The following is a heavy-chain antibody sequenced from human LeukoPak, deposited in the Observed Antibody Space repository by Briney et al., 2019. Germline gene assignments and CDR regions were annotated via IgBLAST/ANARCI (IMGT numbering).Heavy chain of an antibody. D-gene: IGHD6-13*01. CDR2: ISAYNGNT. CDR3: ARDAGSSVSYGMDV. J-gene: IGHJ6*02. Sequence: ASVKVSCKASGYTFTSYGISWVRQAPGQGLEWMGWISAYNGNTNYAQKLLGRVTMTTDTSTSTAYMELRSLRSDDTAVYYCARDAGSSVSYGMDVWGQGTTVTVSS. CDR1: GYTFTSYG. V-gene: IGHV1-18*01.